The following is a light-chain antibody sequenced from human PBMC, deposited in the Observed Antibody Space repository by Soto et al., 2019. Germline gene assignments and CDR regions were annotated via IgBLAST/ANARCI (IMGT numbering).Light chain of an antibody. CDR3: QQYNKYSYT. CDR1: QSISSW. J-gene: IGKJ2*01. V-gene: IGKV1-5*01. Sequence: DIQMTQSPSTLSASVGDRVTITCRASQSISSWLAWYQQKPGKAPKLLLYDASSLDSGVPSSFSASGSGTEFTLTISSLQPDDLATYYCQQYNKYSYTLGQGTKLEIK. CDR2: DAS.